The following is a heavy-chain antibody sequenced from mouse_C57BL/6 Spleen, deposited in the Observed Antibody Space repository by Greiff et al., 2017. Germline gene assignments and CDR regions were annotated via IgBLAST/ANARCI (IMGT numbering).Heavy chain of an antibody. D-gene: IGHD5-1-1*01. CDR1: GFTFSDYY. J-gene: IGHJ2*01. CDR3: ARVIRYYFDY. Sequence: EVKLVESEGGLVQPGSSLKLSCTASGFTFSDYYMAWVRQVPEKGLEWVANINYDGSSTYYLDSLKSRFIISRDNAKNLLYLQMSSLKSEDTATYYCARVIRYYFDYWGQGTTLTVSS. CDR2: INYDGSST. V-gene: IGHV5-16*01.